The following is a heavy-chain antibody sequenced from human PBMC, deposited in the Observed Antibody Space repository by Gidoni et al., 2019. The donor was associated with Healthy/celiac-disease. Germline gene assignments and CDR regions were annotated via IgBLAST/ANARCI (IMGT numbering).Heavy chain of an antibody. V-gene: IGHV2-26*01. Sequence: QVTLKESGPVLVKPTETLTLTCTVSGFPLSNPRMGGSWIRQPPGKALEWLAPLLSNDEKSYSTSLKSRLTISKDTSKSQVVLTMTNMDPVDTATYYCARIRVYADSGSFGWFDPWGQGTLVTVSS. CDR1: GFPLSNPRMG. CDR2: LLSNDEK. CDR3: ARIRVYADSGSFGWFDP. J-gene: IGHJ5*02. D-gene: IGHD1-26*01.